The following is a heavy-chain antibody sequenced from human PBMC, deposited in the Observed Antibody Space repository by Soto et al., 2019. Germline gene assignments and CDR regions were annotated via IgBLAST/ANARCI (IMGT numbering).Heavy chain of an antibody. CDR1: GGTFSSSG. D-gene: IGHD3-9*01. J-gene: IGHJ6*04. CDR3: ARWPQPRDTADWYAVAV. V-gene: IGHV1-69*11. Sequence: QVHLVQSGTEVKKPGSSVKVSCKASGGTFSSSGFSWVRQAPGQGLEWMGMIVPSLDTTNYAQKFQARVMITAAEVTSTAYMEWRSPRSEDTAVYYCARWPQPRDTADWYAVAVWSEGTRVIVSS. CDR2: IVPSLDTT.